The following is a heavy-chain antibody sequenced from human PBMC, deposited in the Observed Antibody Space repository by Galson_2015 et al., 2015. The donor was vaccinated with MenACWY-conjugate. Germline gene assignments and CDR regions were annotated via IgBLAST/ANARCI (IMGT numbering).Heavy chain of an antibody. CDR3: ARDSYYYYGGAHYYNGFDN. J-gene: IGHJ5*02. CDR2: INGDASST. V-gene: IGHV3-74*01. CDR1: GFTFSRHW. D-gene: IGHD3-10*01. Sequence: SLRLSCAASGFTFSRHWMHWVRQAPGKGLMWVSRINGDASSTSYADSVKGRFTVSRDNAKNTLYLQMNSLRAEDTAVYYCARDSYYYYGGAHYYNGFDNWGRGTLVTVSS.